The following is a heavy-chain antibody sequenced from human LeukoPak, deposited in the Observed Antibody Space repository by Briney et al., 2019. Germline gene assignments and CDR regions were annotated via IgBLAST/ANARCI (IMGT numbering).Heavy chain of an antibody. CDR1: GYTFTSYG. CDR2: ISAYNGNT. D-gene: IGHD3-10*01. Sequence: ASVTVSFTASGYTFTSYGISWVRQAPGQGLEWMGWISAYNGNTNYAQKLQGRVTMTTDTSTSTAYMELRSLRSDDTAVYYCAREAAYYYGSGSSLPNDYWGQGTLVTVSS. J-gene: IGHJ4*02. V-gene: IGHV1-18*01. CDR3: AREAAYYYGSGSSLPNDY.